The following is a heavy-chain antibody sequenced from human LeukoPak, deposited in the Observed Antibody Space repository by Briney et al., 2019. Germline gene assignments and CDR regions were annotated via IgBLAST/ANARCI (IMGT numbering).Heavy chain of an antibody. CDR3: ARESYYYGSGDDY. D-gene: IGHD3-10*01. Sequence: ASVKVSCKASGYTFTNYYMHWVRQAPGQGLEWMGWINPNSGGTNYAQKFQGRVTMTRDTSISTAYMELSRLRSDDTAVYYCARESYYYGSGDDYWGQGTLVTVSS. CDR1: GYTFTNYY. CDR2: INPNSGGT. V-gene: IGHV1-2*02. J-gene: IGHJ4*02.